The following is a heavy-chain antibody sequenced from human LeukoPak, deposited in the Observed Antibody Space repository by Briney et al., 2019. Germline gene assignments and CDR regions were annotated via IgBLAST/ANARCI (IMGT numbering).Heavy chain of an antibody. CDR1: GFTFSSYW. Sequence: PGGSPRLSCAASGFTFSSYWMSWVRQAPGKGLEWVANIKQDGSEKYYVDSVKGRFTISRDNAKNSLYLQMNSLRAKDTAVYYCARGSPYYDFWSGYYRAPFDYWGQGTLVTVSS. CDR3: ARGSPYYDFWSGYYRAPFDY. D-gene: IGHD3-3*01. V-gene: IGHV3-7*01. CDR2: IKQDGSEK. J-gene: IGHJ4*02.